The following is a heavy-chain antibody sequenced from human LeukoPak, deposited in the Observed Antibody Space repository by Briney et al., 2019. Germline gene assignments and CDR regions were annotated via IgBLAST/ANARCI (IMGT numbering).Heavy chain of an antibody. V-gene: IGHV1-46*01. D-gene: IGHD1-20*01. CDR2: INPSGSST. J-gene: IGHJ4*02. Sequence: ASVKVSCKASGYSFTSHYMHWVRQAPGQGLEWLGLINPSGSSTLYAQKFQGRVTMTRDMSTTTDYMELSSLRSEDTAVYYCAKDVKYNWNYIDYWGQGALVTVSS. CDR1: GYSFTSHY. CDR3: AKDVKYNWNYIDY.